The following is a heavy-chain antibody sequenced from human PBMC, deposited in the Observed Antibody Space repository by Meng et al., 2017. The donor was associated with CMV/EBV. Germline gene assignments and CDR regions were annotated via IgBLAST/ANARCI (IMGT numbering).Heavy chain of an antibody. Sequence: GESLKISCAASGFTFSNAWMSWVRQAPGKGLEWVGRIKSKTDGGTTDYAAPVKGRFTISRDDSKNTLYLQMNSLKTEDTAVYYCTTKGGRGHGMDVWGQGTTVTV. D-gene: IGHD2-15*01. CDR2: IKSKTDGGTT. V-gene: IGHV3-15*01. J-gene: IGHJ6*02. CDR1: GFTFSNAW. CDR3: TTKGGRGHGMDV.